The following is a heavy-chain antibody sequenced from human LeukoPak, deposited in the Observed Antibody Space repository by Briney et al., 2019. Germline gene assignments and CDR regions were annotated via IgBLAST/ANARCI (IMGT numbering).Heavy chain of an antibody. J-gene: IGHJ5*02. Sequence: GGSLRLSCAASGFNFSTYSMNWVRQAPGKGLEWVSDISRSSTTIYYADSVKGRFTISRDNAKNSLFLEMNSLGPEDTAVYYCARGTYSGYDYNWFDPWGQGNLVTVSS. CDR2: ISRSSTTI. D-gene: IGHD5-12*01. CDR1: GFNFSTYS. CDR3: ARGTYSGYDYNWFDP. V-gene: IGHV3-48*01.